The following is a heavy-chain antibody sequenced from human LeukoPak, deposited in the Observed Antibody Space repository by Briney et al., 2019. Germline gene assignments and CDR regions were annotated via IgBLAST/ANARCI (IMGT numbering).Heavy chain of an antibody. D-gene: IGHD4-23*01. J-gene: IGHJ6*03. CDR2: INPSGGST. CDR3: ARDPGYGGNSGAWSYYYYYMDV. CDR1: GYTFTSYY. Sequence: ASVKVPCKASGYTFTSYYMHWVRQAPGQGLEWMGIINPSGGSTSYAQKFQGRVTMTRDMSTSTVYMELSSLRSEDTAVYYCARDPGYGGNSGAWSYYYYYMDVWGKGTTVTVSS. V-gene: IGHV1-46*01.